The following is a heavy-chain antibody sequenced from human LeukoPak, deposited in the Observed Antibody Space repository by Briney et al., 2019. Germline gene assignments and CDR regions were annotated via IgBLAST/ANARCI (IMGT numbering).Heavy chain of an antibody. CDR2: ISSDGSYR. J-gene: IGHJ4*02. CDR3: ARAPPDSWIDN. CDR1: GFTFSNFA. D-gene: IGHD6-13*01. V-gene: IGHV3-30*04. Sequence: GGSLRLSCAASGFTFSNFALYWVRQAPGKGLEWVTVISSDGSYRYYADSVKGRFTISRDNSKNTVYLQMNSLRDEDTAVYYCARAPPDSWIDNWGQGTLVTVSS.